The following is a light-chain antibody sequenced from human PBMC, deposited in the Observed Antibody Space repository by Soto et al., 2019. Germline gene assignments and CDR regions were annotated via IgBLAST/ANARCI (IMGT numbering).Light chain of an antibody. J-gene: IGLJ2*01. CDR1: SSDVGGYNY. V-gene: IGLV2-14*01. CDR3: SSFTSINSHVI. CDR2: EVS. Sequence: QSVLTQPASVSGSPGQSITISCTGTSSDVGGYNYVSWYQQHPGKAPKLLIFEVSNRPSGVSNRFSGSKSGNTASLSISGLQAEDEADYHCSSFTSINSHVIFGGGTKLTV.